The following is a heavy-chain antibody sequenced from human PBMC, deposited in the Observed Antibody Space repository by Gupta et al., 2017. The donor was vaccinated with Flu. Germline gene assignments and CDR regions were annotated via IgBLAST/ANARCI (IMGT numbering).Heavy chain of an antibody. V-gene: IGHV4-31*02. D-gene: IGHD6-19*01. J-gene: IGHJ5*02. CDR2: IYYSGST. CDR3: ARESSGRNSDWFDP. Sequence: DIYYSGSTYYNPSLKSRVTISVDTSKNQFSLKLSSVTAADTAVYYCARESSGRNSDWFDPWGQGTLVTVSS.